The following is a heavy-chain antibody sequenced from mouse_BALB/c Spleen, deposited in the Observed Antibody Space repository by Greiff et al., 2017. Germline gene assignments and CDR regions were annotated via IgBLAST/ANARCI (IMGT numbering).Heavy chain of an antibody. V-gene: IGHV1S29*02. CDR2: IYPYNGGT. D-gene: IGHD2-3*01. CDR3: AREGVRYGYDGYYGAMDY. Sequence: VQLKESGPELVKPGASVKISCKASGYTFTDYNMHWVKQSHGKSLEWIGYIYPYNGGTGYNQKFKSKATLTVDNSSSTAYMELRSLTSEDSAVYYCAREGVRYGYDGYYGAMDYWGQGTSVTVSS. CDR1: GYTFTDYN. J-gene: IGHJ4*01.